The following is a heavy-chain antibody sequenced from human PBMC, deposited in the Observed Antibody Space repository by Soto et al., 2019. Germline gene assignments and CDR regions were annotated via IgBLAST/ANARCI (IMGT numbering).Heavy chain of an antibody. J-gene: IGHJ4*02. CDR1: GFTLNNYY. V-gene: IGHV3-7*03. CDR3: ARDPVTAD. CDR2: IKGDGSDP. Sequence: EVHLVESGGGLVQPGGSLRLSCAASGFTLNNYYLSWVRQAPGKGLEWVGNIKGDGSDPHYLDSVKGRFTISRDNAENSIYLQMNSLKAEDTAMYYCARDPVTADWGQGTLVTVYS.